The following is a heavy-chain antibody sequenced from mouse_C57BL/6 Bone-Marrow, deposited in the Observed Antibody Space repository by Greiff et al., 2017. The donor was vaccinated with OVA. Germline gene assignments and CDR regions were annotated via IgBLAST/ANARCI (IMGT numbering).Heavy chain of an antibody. J-gene: IGHJ1*03. V-gene: IGHV5-15*01. CDR1: GFTFSDYG. CDR3: ARLTTVVARYFDV. D-gene: IGHD1-1*01. CDR2: ISNLAYSI. Sequence: EVKLVESGGGLVQPGGSLKLSCAASGFTFSDYGMAWVRQAPRKGPEWVAFISNLAYSIYYADTVTGRFTISRENAKNTLYLEMSSLRSEDTAMYYCARLTTVVARYFDVWGTGTTVTVSS.